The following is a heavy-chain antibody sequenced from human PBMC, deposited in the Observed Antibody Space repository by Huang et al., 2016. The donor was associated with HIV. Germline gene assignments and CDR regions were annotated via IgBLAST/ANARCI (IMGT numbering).Heavy chain of an antibody. CDR1: GGSIGRHY. J-gene: IGHJ4*02. D-gene: IGHD6-13*01. CDR3: ARGGVLAAAVFDY. CDR2: VYYSVGP. V-gene: IGHV4-59*11. Sequence: QVQLQESGPGLVRPSETLSLICTVSGGSIGRHYWSWIRQPPGKGLEWIGSVYYSVGPYYSPSLKSRVTTSVDTSKNQFSLRLSSVTSADTAVYYCARGGVLAAAVFDYWGQGALVTVSS.